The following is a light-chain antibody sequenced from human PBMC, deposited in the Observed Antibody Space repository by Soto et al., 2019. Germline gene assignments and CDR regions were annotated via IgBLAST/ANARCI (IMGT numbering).Light chain of an antibody. Sequence: ERVMTQSPATLSVSPGERATLSCRASQSIGTNLAWYQQKPGQAPRLLIYGASTRATGVPARFSGSGSGTEFTLTISSLQSEDFVVYYCQQYNKWPLFTFGPGTKVDIK. CDR3: QQYNKWPLFT. CDR1: QSIGTN. V-gene: IGKV3-15*01. J-gene: IGKJ3*01. CDR2: GAS.